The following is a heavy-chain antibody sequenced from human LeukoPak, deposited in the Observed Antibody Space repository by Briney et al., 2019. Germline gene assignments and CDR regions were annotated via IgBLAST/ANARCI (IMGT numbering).Heavy chain of an antibody. Sequence: GGSLRLSCAASGFTFSSYEMNWVRQAPGKGLEWVSYISSSGSTIYYADSVKGRFTISRDNAKNSLYLQMNSLRAEDTAVYYCARDGVVPGPWHFDYWGQGTLVTVSS. CDR1: GFTFSSYE. CDR2: ISSSGSTI. V-gene: IGHV3-48*03. D-gene: IGHD2-21*02. CDR3: ARDGVVPGPWHFDY. J-gene: IGHJ4*02.